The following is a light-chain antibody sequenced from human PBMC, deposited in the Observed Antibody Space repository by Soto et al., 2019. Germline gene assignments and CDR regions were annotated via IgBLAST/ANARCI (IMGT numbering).Light chain of an antibody. Sequence: DIQMTQSPSSLSASVGDRVIITCRASQNINTYLNWYQQKPGKAPKLLIYAASSLQSGVPSRFTGSGSGTDFTLTISSLQSDYFATFYCELYYITPHAVVGVTEVE. CDR3: ELYYITPHA. V-gene: IGKV1-39*01. J-gene: IGKJ4*01. CDR2: AAS. CDR1: QNINTY.